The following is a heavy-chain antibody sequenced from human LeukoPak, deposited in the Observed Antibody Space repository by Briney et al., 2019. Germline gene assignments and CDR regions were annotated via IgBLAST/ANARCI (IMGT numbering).Heavy chain of an antibody. Sequence: PGGSLRLSCAASGFTFSSYVMSWVRQAPGKGLEWVSGISGSGGSTYYADSVKGRFTISRDNSKNTLFLQMNSLRAEDTAVYYCAKDRTPIVVVPAAHHWGQGTLVTVSS. CDR2: ISGSGGST. J-gene: IGHJ4*02. V-gene: IGHV3-23*01. D-gene: IGHD2-2*01. CDR3: AKDRTPIVVVPAAHH. CDR1: GFTFSSYV.